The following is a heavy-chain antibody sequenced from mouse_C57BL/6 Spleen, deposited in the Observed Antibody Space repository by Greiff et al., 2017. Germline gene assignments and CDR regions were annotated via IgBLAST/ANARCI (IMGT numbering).Heavy chain of an antibody. J-gene: IGHJ2*01. D-gene: IGHD2-4*01. CDR3: ARAGDYDDGSY. V-gene: IGHV1-64*01. CDR2: IHPNSGST. Sequence: VQLQQSGAELVKPGASVKLSCKASGYTFTSYWMHWVKQRPGQGLEWIGMIHPNSGSTNYNEKFKSKATLTVDKSSSTAYMQLSSLTSEDSAVYYCARAGDYDDGSYWGQGTTLTVSS. CDR1: GYTFTSYW.